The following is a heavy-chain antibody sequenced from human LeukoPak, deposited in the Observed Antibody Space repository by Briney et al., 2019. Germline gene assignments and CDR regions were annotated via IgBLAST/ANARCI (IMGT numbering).Heavy chain of an antibody. D-gene: IGHD6-13*01. CDR2: IGGVGDT. V-gene: IGHV3-13*01. Sequence: PGGSLRHSCASSRFTFSTYDMHWVRPPIGKGLEGVSAIGGVGDTYHTGSVNGRFTISRENAKISLYLQMNNLRAGDTAVYYCAREGHSSKWDDWYFDLWGRGTLVTVSS. CDR3: AREGHSSKWDDWYFDL. CDR1: RFTFSTYD. J-gene: IGHJ2*01.